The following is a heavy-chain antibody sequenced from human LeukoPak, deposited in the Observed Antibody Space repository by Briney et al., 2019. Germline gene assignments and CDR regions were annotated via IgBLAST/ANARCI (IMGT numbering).Heavy chain of an antibody. CDR3: AGSYTTNFIY. CDR2: IHNSGTT. V-gene: IGHV4-59*01. J-gene: IGHJ4*02. Sequence: SETLSLTCTVSGGSISTYYWSWIRQSPGRGLEWIGYIHNSGTTNYNPSLKSRVTFSVDTSNNQFSLKLSSVTAADTAVYYCAGSYTTNFIYWGQGTQVTVSS. CDR1: GGSISTYY. D-gene: IGHD1-26*01.